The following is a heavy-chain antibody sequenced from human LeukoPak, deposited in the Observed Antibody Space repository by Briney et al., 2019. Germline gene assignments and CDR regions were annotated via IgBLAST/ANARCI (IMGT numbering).Heavy chain of an antibody. CDR1: GYTFTSYG. Sequence: GASVKVSCKASGYTFTSYGISWVRQAPGQGLEWMGWISAYNGNTNYAQKLQGRVTMTTDTSTSTAYMELSSLRSEDTAAYYCARGADTAMVLDYWGQGTLVTVSS. V-gene: IGHV1-18*01. CDR3: ARGADTAMVLDY. CDR2: ISAYNGNT. J-gene: IGHJ4*02. D-gene: IGHD5-18*01.